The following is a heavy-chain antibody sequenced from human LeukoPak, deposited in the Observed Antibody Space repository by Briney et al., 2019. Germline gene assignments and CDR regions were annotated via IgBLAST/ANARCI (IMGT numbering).Heavy chain of an antibody. CDR2: ISYDGSNK. D-gene: IGHD2-2*01. CDR1: GFTFSSYG. Sequence: GRSLRLSCAASGFTFSSYGMHWVRQAPGKGLEWVAVISYDGSNKYYADSVKGRFTISRDNSKNTLYLQMNSLRAEDTAVYYCAKLDIVVVPAAIWGQGTLVTVSS. V-gene: IGHV3-30*18. CDR3: AKLDIVVVPAAI. J-gene: IGHJ4*02.